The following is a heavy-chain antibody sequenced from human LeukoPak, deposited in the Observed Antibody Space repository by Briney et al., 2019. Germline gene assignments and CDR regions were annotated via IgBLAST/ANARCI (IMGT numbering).Heavy chain of an antibody. J-gene: IGHJ3*02. CDR1: GFTFSSYW. CDR2: IKQDGSEK. D-gene: IGHD3-22*01. V-gene: IGHV3-7*01. Sequence: GGSLRLSCAASGFTFSSYWMSWVRQAPGKGLEWVANIKQDGSEKYYVDSVKGRFTISRDNAKNSLYLQMNSLRAKDTAVYYCATMKRVYYYDSSGGAFDIWGQGTMVTVSS. CDR3: ATMKRVYYYDSSGGAFDI.